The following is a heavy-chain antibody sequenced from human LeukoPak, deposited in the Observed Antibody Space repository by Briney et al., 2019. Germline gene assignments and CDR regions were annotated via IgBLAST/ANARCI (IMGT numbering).Heavy chain of an antibody. J-gene: IGHJ4*02. CDR1: GFTFSSYA. D-gene: IGHD2-15*01. Sequence: GGSLRLSCAASGFTFSSYAMSWVRQAPGKGLEWVSAISGSGGSTYYADSVKGRFTISRDNSKNTLYLQMNSLRAEDTAVYYCAKDRGGYCSGGSCYFDYWGQGTLVTVSS. CDR2: ISGSGGST. V-gene: IGHV3-23*01. CDR3: AKDRGGYCSGGSCYFDY.